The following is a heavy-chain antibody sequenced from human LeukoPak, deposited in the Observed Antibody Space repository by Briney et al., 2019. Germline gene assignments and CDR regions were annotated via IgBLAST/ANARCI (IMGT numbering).Heavy chain of an antibody. J-gene: IGHJ4*02. V-gene: IGHV3-21*01. Sequence: GGSLRLSCVASGFTFSSYPMNWVRQAPGKGLEWVSSISSSSNYIHYADSVKGRFTISGDNAKKSVFLQMNSLRAEDTAMYYCARGDVDTSMINVYWGQGTLVTVSS. CDR1: GFTFSSYP. CDR2: ISSSSNYI. CDR3: ARGDVDTSMINVY. D-gene: IGHD5-18*01.